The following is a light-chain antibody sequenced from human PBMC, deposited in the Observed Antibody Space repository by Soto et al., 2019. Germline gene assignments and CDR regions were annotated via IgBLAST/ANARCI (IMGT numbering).Light chain of an antibody. CDR2: AAS. J-gene: IGKJ5*01. CDR3: QQSYSAPIT. CDR1: QSISNY. Sequence: DIQMTQSPSSLSXXVXXXXIXXXRASQSISNYLNWYQQKPGKAPKLLIFAASSLQSGVPSRFSGSGSGTNFTLTISSLQPEDFAAYYCQQSYSAPITFGQGTRLEI. V-gene: IGKV1-39*01.